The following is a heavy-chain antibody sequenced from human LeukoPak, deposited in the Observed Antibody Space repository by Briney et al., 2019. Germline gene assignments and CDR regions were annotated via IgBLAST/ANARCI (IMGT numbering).Heavy chain of an antibody. J-gene: IGHJ4*02. V-gene: IGHV4-59*01. CDR2: IYYSGST. Sequence: SETLSLTCTVSGGSISSYYWSWIRQPPGKGLEWIGYIYYSGSTNYNPSLKSRVTISVDTSKNQFSLKLSSVTAADTAVYCCARGVGYGYFDYWGQGTLVTVSS. CDR1: GGSISSYY. CDR3: ARGVGYGYFDY. D-gene: IGHD5-18*01.